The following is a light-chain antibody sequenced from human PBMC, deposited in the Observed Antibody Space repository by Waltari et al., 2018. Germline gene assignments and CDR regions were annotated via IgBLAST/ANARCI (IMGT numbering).Light chain of an antibody. Sequence: DIVMTQYPDSLAVSLGERATINCRSSQSVLYSANKRNLLGWYQQKPGQPPKLLMDWAATRESGVPDRFSGSGSGTDFTLTISTLQAEDVAIYYCQQYYSPPQTFGQGTKLEIK. CDR1: QSVLYSANKRNL. J-gene: IGKJ2*01. CDR2: WAA. V-gene: IGKV4-1*01. CDR3: QQYYSPPQT.